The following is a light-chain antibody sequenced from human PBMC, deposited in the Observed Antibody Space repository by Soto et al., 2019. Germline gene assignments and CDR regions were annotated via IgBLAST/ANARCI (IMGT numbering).Light chain of an antibody. CDR2: DVS. V-gene: IGLV2-11*01. Sequence: QSALTQHRSVSGSHGQSVTISCTGTSSDVGGYNYVSWYQQHPGKAPKLMIYDVSKRPSGVPDRFSGSKSGNTASLTISGLQSEDEADYYCCSYAGSYVVFGGGTKLTVL. CDR3: CSYAGSYVV. CDR1: SSDVGGYNY. J-gene: IGLJ2*01.